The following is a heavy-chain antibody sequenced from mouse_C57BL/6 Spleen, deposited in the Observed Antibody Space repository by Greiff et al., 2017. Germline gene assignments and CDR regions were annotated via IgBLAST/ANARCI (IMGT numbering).Heavy chain of an antibody. CDR3: ARGGTVVATRYFDV. Sequence: EVKLMESGPGLAKPSQTLSLTCSVTGYSITSYYWNWIRKFPGNKLEYMGYISYSGSTYYNPSLKSRISITRDTSKNQYYLQLNSVTTEDTATYYCARGGTVVATRYFDVWGTGTTVTVSS. CDR2: ISYSGST. D-gene: IGHD1-1*01. CDR1: GYSITSYY. V-gene: IGHV3-8*01. J-gene: IGHJ1*03.